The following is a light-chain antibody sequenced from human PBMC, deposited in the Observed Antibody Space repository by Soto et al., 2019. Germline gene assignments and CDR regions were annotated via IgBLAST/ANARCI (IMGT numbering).Light chain of an antibody. V-gene: IGKV3-15*01. CDR2: GAS. CDR1: QSVSSN. CDR3: QQYNNWPSIT. Sequence: EIVMTQSPATLSVSPGERATLSCRASQSVSSNLAWYQQKPGQAPRLLIYGASTRATGIPARSRGSGSGTEFTLTISSLQSEDFEVYYCQQYNNWPSITFGQGTRLEIK. J-gene: IGKJ5*01.